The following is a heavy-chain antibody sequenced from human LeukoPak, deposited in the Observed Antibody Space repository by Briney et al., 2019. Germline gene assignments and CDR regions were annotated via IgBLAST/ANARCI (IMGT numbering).Heavy chain of an antibody. CDR1: GYPFSNHG. Sequence: ASVKVSCTASGYPFSNHGITWVRQAPGQGLEWMGWISCYNGDTHYAQKFQGRVTMTTDKPTSTAYMELKSLRSDDTAVYYCARDCSGSPKGGFDPWGQGTLVTVSS. D-gene: IGHD1-26*01. V-gene: IGHV1-18*01. J-gene: IGHJ5*02. CDR3: ARDCSGSPKGGFDP. CDR2: ISCYNGDT.